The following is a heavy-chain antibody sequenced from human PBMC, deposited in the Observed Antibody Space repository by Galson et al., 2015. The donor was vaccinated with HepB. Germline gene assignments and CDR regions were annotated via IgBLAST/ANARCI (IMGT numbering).Heavy chain of an antibody. D-gene: IGHD3-22*01. J-gene: IGHJ4*02. CDR1: GFTFSSYA. V-gene: IGHV3-30-3*01. CDR2: ISYDGSNK. Sequence: SLRLSCAASGFTFSSYAMHWVRQAPGKGLEWVAVISYDGSNKYYADSVKGRFTISRDNSKNTLYLQMNSLRAEDTAVYYCARDSYDSSGYLFFYWGQGTLVTVSS. CDR3: ARDSYDSSGYLFFY.